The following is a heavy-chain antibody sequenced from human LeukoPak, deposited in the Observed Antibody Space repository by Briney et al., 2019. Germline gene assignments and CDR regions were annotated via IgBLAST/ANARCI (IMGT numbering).Heavy chain of an antibody. CDR3: PRGSEWDLLGSCDR. Sequence: GGSLRLSCAASGFTFSRYTMNWVRQAPGKGLEWVSYISSSGSTKYYADSVKGRFTISRDNAKNSLYLQMNSLRAEDTAVYYCPRGSEWDLLGSCDRWGQGTLVTVAS. V-gene: IGHV3-48*04. CDR1: GFTFSRYT. CDR2: ISSSGSTK. D-gene: IGHD1-26*01. J-gene: IGHJ5*02.